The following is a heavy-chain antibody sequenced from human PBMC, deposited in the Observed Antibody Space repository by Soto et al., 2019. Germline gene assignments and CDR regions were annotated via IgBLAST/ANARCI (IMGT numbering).Heavy chain of an antibody. J-gene: IGHJ4*02. CDR3: ARTLADCSGGSCYFGY. Sequence: PGEALKISFKCSGYSFTSYWIGWVRQMPGKGLEWMGIIYPGDSDTRYSPSFQGQVTISADKSISTAYLQWSSLKASDTAMYYCARTLADCSGGSCYFGYWGQGTLVTVSS. V-gene: IGHV5-51*01. D-gene: IGHD2-15*01. CDR2: IYPGDSDT. CDR1: GYSFTSYW.